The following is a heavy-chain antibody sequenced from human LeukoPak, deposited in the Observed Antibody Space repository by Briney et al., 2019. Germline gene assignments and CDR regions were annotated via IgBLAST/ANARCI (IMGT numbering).Heavy chain of an antibody. V-gene: IGHV4-39*01. J-gene: IGHJ3*01. Sequence: SETLSLTCTVSGGSISRSDYYWGWVRQPPGKGLEWIGSISYSESTYYNPSLKSRVTMFVDMSNNQFSLKLRSVTAADTAVYYCARSYCSSTTCYAVGAFDVWGQGTMVTVSS. CDR1: GGSISRSDYY. CDR2: ISYSEST. D-gene: IGHD2-2*01. CDR3: ARSYCSSTTCYAVGAFDV.